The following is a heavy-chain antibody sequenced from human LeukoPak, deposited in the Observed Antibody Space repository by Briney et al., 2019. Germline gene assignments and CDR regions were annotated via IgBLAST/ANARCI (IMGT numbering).Heavy chain of an antibody. CDR3: AREVDRGSCDY. CDR1: GGSFSGYY. Sequence: SETLSLTCAVYGGSFSGYYWSWIRQPPGKGLEWIGEINHSGSTNYNPSLKSRVTISVDTSKNQFSLKLSSVTAADTAVYYCAREVDRGSCDYWGQGTLVTVSS. D-gene: IGHD3-10*01. J-gene: IGHJ4*02. V-gene: IGHV4-34*01. CDR2: INHSGST.